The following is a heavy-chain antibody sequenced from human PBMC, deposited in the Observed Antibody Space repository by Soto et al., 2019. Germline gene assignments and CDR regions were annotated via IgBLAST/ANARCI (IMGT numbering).Heavy chain of an antibody. D-gene: IGHD6-19*01. J-gene: IGHJ5*02. Sequence: EGSLRLSCAASGFTISIYAMSWVRQAPGKGLEWVSAISGRGGSTYYADSVKGRFTISRDNSKNTLYLQMNSLRAEDTAVYYCAKGGSSGWYHYRFDPWGQGTLVTVSS. CDR1: GFTISIYA. CDR2: ISGRGGST. CDR3: AKGGSSGWYHYRFDP. V-gene: IGHV3-23*01.